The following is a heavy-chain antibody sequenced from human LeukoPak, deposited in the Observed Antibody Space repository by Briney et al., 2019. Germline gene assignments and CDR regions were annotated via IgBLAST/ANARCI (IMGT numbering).Heavy chain of an antibody. V-gene: IGHV3-30-3*01. CDR2: ISYDGSNE. CDR3: AKVMLYCSGGSCYDWFDP. J-gene: IGHJ5*02. D-gene: IGHD2-15*01. CDR1: GFTFSSYA. Sequence: GGSLRLSCTASGFTFSSYAMHWVRQAPGKGLECVAVISYDGSNEHYADSVKGRFTISRDNSKNTLYLQMNSLRAEDTAVYYCAKVMLYCSGGSCYDWFDPWGQGTLVTVSS.